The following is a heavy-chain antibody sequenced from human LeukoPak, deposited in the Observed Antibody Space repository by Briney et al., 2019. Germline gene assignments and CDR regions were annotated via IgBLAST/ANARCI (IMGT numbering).Heavy chain of an antibody. V-gene: IGHV2-5*02. CDR1: GFSLSTSGVG. J-gene: IGHJ4*02. Sequence: SGPTLVNPQQTLTLTRTFSGFSLSTSGVGVGWIRQPPGKALEWLALIYWDDDKRYSPSLKSRLTITKDTSKNQVVLTMTNMDPVDTATYYCAHPTYYYGSGSYYFDYWGQGTLVTVSS. CDR2: IYWDDDK. D-gene: IGHD3-10*01. CDR3: AHPTYYYGSGSYYFDY.